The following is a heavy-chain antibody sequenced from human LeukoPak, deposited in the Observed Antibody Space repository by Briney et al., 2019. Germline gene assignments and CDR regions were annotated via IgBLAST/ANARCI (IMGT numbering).Heavy chain of an antibody. CDR3: AREDRDAFDI. CDR2: IGSSGGSR. J-gene: IGHJ3*02. Sequence: GGSLRLSCIASGFTFSSYEMDWVRRAPGKGLEWVSSIGSSGGSRYYADSVKGRFTTSRDNAKNSLYLQMNSLRAEDTAVYYCAREDRDAFDIWGQGTMVTVSS. V-gene: IGHV3-48*03. CDR1: GFTFSSYE.